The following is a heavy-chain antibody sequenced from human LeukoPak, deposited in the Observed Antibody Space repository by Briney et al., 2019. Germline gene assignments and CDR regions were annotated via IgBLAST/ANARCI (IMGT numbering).Heavy chain of an antibody. Sequence: ASVKVSCKASGYTFTSYYMHWVRQAPGQGLEWMGIINPSGGSTSYAQKFQGRVTMTRDMSTSTVYMELSSLRSEDTAIYYCVREGRGDPGAIAAVKGFDYWGQGTLVTVSS. CDR1: GYTFTSYY. V-gene: IGHV1-46*01. D-gene: IGHD6-13*01. CDR2: INPSGGST. CDR3: VREGRGDPGAIAAVKGFDY. J-gene: IGHJ4*02.